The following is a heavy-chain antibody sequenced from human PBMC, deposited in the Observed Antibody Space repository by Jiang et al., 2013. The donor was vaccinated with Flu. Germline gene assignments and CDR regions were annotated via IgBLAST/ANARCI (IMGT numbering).Heavy chain of an antibody. CDR1: GFTFGGSA. J-gene: IGHJ6*04. CDR3: AADRLPYSGGQGYYAMDV. Sequence: QLVESGPEVKKPGASVMVSCKASGFTFGGSAMQWVRQARGQRLEWIGSIVVGTGNTNYAQKFLERVTITRDMSTTTAYMELSSLRPEDTAVYYCAADRLPYSGGQGYYAMDVWGKGTTVTVSS. V-gene: IGHV1-58*02. D-gene: IGHD6-19*01. CDR2: IVVGTGNT.